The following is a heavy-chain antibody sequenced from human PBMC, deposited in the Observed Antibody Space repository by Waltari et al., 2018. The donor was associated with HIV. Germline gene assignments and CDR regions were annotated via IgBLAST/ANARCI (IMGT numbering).Heavy chain of an antibody. CDR2: FDPEDGET. D-gene: IGHD3-9*01. CDR3: ATHDILTGLGDWYFDL. J-gene: IGHJ2*01. V-gene: IGHV1-24*01. CDR1: GYTLTELS. Sequence: QVQLVQSGAEVKKPGASVKVSCKVSGYTLTELSMHWVRQAPGKGLEWMGGFDPEDGETIYAQKFQGRVTMTEDTSTDTAYMELSSLRSEDTAVYYCATHDILTGLGDWYFDLWGRGTLVTVSS.